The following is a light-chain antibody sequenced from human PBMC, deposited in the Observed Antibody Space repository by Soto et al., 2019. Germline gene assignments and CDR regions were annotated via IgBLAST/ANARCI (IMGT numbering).Light chain of an antibody. CDR1: QSVSSY. CDR3: QQRRNWPPLT. J-gene: IGKJ4*01. CDR2: DAS. V-gene: IGKV3-11*01. Sequence: EIVLTQSPATLSLSPGERATLSCRTSQSVSSYLAWYQQKPGQAPRLLIYDASNRATGIPARFSGSGSGTGFTLTISSLEPEDFAVYYCQQRRNWPPLTFGGGTKVEIK.